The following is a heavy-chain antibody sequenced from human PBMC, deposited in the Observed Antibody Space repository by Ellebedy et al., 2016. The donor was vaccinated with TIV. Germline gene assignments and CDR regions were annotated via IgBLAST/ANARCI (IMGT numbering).Heavy chain of an antibody. CDR3: ASDPWGVGPAFDI. D-gene: IGHD1-26*01. J-gene: IGHJ3*02. CDR2: ISGSNT. Sequence: GESLKISCAASGFIISGDWMSWVRQAPGKGLEWVSTISGSNTYYADSVRGRLTISRDNSRNTLYLQINSLRAEDTAIYYCASDPWGVGPAFDIWGQGTMVTVSS. CDR1: GFIISGDW. V-gene: IGHV3-23*01.